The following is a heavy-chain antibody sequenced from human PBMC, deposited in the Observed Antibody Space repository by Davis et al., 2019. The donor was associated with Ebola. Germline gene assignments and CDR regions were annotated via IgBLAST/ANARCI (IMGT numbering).Heavy chain of an antibody. CDR3: TRLLNSGVCSGGKCSGY. Sequence: GSLSLSCAASGFTFSGSAMHWVRHASGKGREWVGRSRIKANSYATAYPASVKGRFTISRDDSKNTAYLQMNNLKTEDTAVYYCTRLLNSGVCSGGKCSGYWGQGALVTVSS. J-gene: IGHJ4*02. V-gene: IGHV3-73*01. CDR2: SRIKANSYAT. D-gene: IGHD2-15*01. CDR1: GFTFSGSA.